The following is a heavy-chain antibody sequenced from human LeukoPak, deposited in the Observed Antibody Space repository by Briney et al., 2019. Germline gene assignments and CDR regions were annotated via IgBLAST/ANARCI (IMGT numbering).Heavy chain of an antibody. CDR2: MYYSGNT. D-gene: IGHD6-19*01. J-gene: IGHJ3*01. CDR3: AGAGVAVPPSV. V-gene: IGHV4-59*12. CDR1: GGYISCYH. Sequence: PSETLPLTCTVHGGYISCYHWSWIRQTPGKGLGRIRYMYYSGNTNYHPSLKSRVTISVDTSKDRFSLNLSSVTAADRAVYDCAGAGVAVPPSVCGQGTMVTVSS.